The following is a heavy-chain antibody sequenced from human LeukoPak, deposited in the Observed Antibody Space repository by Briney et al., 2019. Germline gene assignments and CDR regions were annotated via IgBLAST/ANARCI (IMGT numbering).Heavy chain of an antibody. CDR3: ARDLTMGKDVY. Sequence: GGSLRLSCAASGFTFSSYSMNWVRQAPGQGLEWVSYISSSRSTIYYADSVKGRFTISRDNAKNSLYVQMNSLRDEDTAVYYCARDLTMGKDVYWGQGTLVTVSS. V-gene: IGHV3-48*02. CDR1: GFTFSSYS. J-gene: IGHJ4*02. D-gene: IGHD7-27*01. CDR2: ISSSRSTI.